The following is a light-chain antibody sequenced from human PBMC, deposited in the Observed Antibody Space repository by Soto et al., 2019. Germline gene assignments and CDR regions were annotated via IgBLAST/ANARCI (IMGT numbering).Light chain of an antibody. J-gene: IGKJ4*01. V-gene: IGKV1-33*01. CDR3: QQYHSLPLT. Sequence: DIQMIQSPSSLSAFVGDRVTITCQATQGINNFLNWYQQKPGKAPKLLIYVASSLEAGVPSRFNGSGSVTDFTFTISSLQPEDIATYYCQQYHSLPLTFGGGTKVEIK. CDR1: QGINNF. CDR2: VAS.